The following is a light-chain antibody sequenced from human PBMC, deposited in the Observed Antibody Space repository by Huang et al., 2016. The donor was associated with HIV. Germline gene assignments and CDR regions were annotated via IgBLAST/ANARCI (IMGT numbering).Light chain of an antibody. CDR2: DSS. CDR1: QAIKTS. CDR3: QHYGNWPPWT. Sequence: IVITQSPVTLSVSPGERATLSCGASQAIKTSLAWYQQRRGQRPRLLIYDSSARATGVPARFSGSGSGTNFTLTISSLQSEDFAVYYCQHYGNWPPWTFGPGTKVEMK. V-gene: IGKV3-15*01. J-gene: IGKJ1*01.